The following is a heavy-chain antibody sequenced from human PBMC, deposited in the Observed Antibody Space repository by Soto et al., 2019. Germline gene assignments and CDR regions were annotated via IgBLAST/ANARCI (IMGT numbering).Heavy chain of an antibody. CDR2: IIPIFGTA. J-gene: IGHJ6*02. D-gene: IGHD3-22*01. V-gene: IGHV1-69*13. CDR3: ARDRVGYDSSGYWDYYYGMDV. Sequence: ASVKVSCKASGGTFSSYAISWVRQAPGQGLEWMGGIIPIFGTANYAQKFQGRVTITADESTSTAYMELSSLRSEDTAVYYCARDRVGYDSSGYWDYYYGMDVWGQGTTVTVSS. CDR1: GGTFSSYA.